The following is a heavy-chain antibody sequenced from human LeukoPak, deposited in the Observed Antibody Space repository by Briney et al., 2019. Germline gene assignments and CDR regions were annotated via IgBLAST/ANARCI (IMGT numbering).Heavy chain of an antibody. Sequence: VASVKVSCKASGYTFTSYDINCVRQATGQGLEWMGWMNPNSGNTGYAQKFQGRVTMSRNTSISTAYMELSSLRSEDTAVYYCARGNVVYYYYYMDVWGKGTTVTISS. CDR3: ARGNVVYYYYYMDV. CDR1: GYTFTSYD. V-gene: IGHV1-8*01. CDR2: MNPNSGNT. J-gene: IGHJ6*03. D-gene: IGHD2-21*01.